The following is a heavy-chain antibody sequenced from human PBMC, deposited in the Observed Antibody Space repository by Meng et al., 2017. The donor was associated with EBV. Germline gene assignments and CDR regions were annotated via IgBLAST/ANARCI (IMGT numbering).Heavy chain of an antibody. CDR1: GFTFRSYG. Sequence: GVFGGLWVQPGMSLTLSFAAFGFTFRSYGMHRVRQAPGKGLEWVAVISYDGSNKYYADSVKGRFTISRDNSKNTLYLQMNSLRAEDTAVYYCAKGDVYYYDSSGYPNYWGQGTLVTVSS. V-gene: IGHV3-30*18. D-gene: IGHD3-22*01. CDR2: ISYDGSNK. CDR3: AKGDVYYYDSSGYPNY. J-gene: IGHJ4*02.